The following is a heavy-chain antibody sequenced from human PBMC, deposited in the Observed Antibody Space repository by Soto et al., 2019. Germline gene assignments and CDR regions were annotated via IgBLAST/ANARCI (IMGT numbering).Heavy chain of an antibody. V-gene: IGHV4-59*02. J-gene: IGHJ6*03. CDR1: GDSVSRYY. Sequence: SETLSLTCTDSGDSVSRYYWSWIRQPPGKGLEWIGYIFYSGSTNYNPSLKSRVTISVDTSKNHFSLKVNSVTTADTAVYYCARRMGNYYMDVWGKGTTVTVSS. CDR3: ARRMGNYYMDV. D-gene: IGHD1-26*01. CDR2: IFYSGST.